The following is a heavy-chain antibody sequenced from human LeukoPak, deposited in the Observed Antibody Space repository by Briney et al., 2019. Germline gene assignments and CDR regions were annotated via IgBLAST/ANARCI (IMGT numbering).Heavy chain of an antibody. J-gene: IGHJ5*02. V-gene: IGHV1-2*04. CDR2: INPNSGGT. D-gene: IGHD3-9*01. Sequence: ASVKVSCKASGYTFTGYYMHWVRQAPGQGLEWMGWINPNSGGTNYAQKFQGWVTMTRDTSISTAYMELSRLRSDDTAVYYCARSYYDILTGYSYNWFDPWGQGTLVTVSS. CDR1: GYTFTGYY. CDR3: ARSYYDILTGYSYNWFDP.